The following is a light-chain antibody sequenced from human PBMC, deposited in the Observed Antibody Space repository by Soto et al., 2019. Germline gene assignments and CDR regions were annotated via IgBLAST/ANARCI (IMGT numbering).Light chain of an antibody. V-gene: IGKV3-15*01. CDR1: QSVSRY. CDR3: QQYNNWQT. Sequence: EIVLTQSPATLSLSPGERATLSCRASQSVSRYLAWYQQKPGQAPRLLIYGASTRATGIPARFSGSGSGTEFTLTISSLQSEDFAVYYCQQYNNWQTFGQGTKVDNK. J-gene: IGKJ1*01. CDR2: GAS.